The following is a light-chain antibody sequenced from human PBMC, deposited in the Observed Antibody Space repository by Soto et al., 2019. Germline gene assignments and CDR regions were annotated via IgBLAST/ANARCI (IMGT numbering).Light chain of an antibody. CDR3: QQYSNYSFT. Sequence: DIQMTQSPSTLSASLGSRVTITCRASQSVRSWLAWYQQEPGRSPKLLIYDASSLQGGVPSRFSGSGFGTEFPLTLSSLQADDFATYYCQQYSNYSFTFGPGTKVDMK. J-gene: IGKJ3*01. V-gene: IGKV1-5*01. CDR2: DAS. CDR1: QSVRSW.